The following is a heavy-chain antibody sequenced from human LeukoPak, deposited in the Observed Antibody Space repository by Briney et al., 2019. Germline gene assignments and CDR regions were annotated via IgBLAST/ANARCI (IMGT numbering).Heavy chain of an antibody. CDR1: GGSFTGYY. Sequence: PETLSLTCAVYGGSFTGYYWTWIRQPPGKGLEWIGEINHSGSTNYNPSLKSRVTISVDTSKNQFSLKLSSVTAADTAVYYCARYSGSLGDTYYFDYWGQGTLVTVSS. J-gene: IGHJ4*02. CDR3: ARYSGSLGDTYYFDY. CDR2: INHSGST. V-gene: IGHV4-34*01. D-gene: IGHD1-26*01.